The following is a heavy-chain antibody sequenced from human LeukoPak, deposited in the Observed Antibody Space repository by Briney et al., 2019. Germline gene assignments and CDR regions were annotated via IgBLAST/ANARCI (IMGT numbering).Heavy chain of an antibody. CDR3: AFSSGNALDY. J-gene: IGHJ4*02. CDR2: IIPIFGTA. Sequence: SVKVSCKASGYTFTSYGISWVRQAPGQGLEWMGGIIPIFGTANYAQKFQGRVTITADESTSTAYMELSSLRSEDTAVYYCAFSSGNALDYWGQGTLVTVSS. CDR1: GYTFTSYG. D-gene: IGHD3-22*01. V-gene: IGHV1-69*13.